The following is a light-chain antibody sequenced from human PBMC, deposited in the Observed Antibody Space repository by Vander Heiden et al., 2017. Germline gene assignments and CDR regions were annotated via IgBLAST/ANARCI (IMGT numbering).Light chain of an antibody. CDR2: GAS. J-gene: IGKJ4*01. CDR1: QSVSSFY. Sequence: EIVLTQSPGTLSLSPGERATLSCRASQSVSSFYLAWYQQKPGQAPRLLIYGASSRATGIPDRFSGSGSGTDFTLTISRLEPEDFALYYCQQYGSSPLTFGGGTKVEIK. V-gene: IGKV3-20*01. CDR3: QQYGSSPLT.